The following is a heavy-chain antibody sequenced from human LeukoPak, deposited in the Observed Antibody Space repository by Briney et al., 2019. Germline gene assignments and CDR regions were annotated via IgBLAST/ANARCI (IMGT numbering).Heavy chain of an antibody. D-gene: IGHD3-9*01. CDR2: IYTSGST. V-gene: IGHV4-4*07. CDR1: GGSISSYY. Sequence: SETLSLTCTVSGGSISSYYWSWIRQPAGKGLEWIGRIYTSGSTNYNPSLKSRVTMSVDTSMNQFSLKLSSVTAADTAVYYCSRGGYDILTGYQYYFDYWGQGTQVTVSS. CDR3: SRGGYDILTGYQYYFDY. J-gene: IGHJ4*02.